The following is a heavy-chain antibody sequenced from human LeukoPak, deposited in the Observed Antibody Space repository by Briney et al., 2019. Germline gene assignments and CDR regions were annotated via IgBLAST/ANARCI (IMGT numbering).Heavy chain of an antibody. CDR2: MNPNSGNT. CDR1: GYTFTSYD. V-gene: IGHV1-8*01. J-gene: IGHJ4*02. D-gene: IGHD3-22*01. Sequence: ASVKVSCKASGYTFTSYDINWVRQATGQGLEWMGWMNPNSGNTGYAQKFQGRVTMIRNTSISTAYMELSRLRYEDTAVYYCARARGYYYGFDYWGQGTLVTVSS. CDR3: ARARGYYYGFDY.